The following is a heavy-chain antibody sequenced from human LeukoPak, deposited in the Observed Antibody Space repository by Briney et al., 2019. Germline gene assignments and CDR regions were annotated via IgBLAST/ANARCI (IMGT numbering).Heavy chain of an antibody. J-gene: IGHJ6*03. CDR2: IYYSGST. CDR3: ARVRHIAARPNYYYYMDV. D-gene: IGHD6-6*01. CDR1: GGSVSSSSYY. Sequence: SETRSLTCTVSGGSVSSSSYYWGWIRQPPGKGLEWIGSIYYSGSTYYHPSLKSRVTISVDTSKNQFSLKLSSVTAADTAVYYCARVRHIAARPNYYYYMDVWGKGTTVTVSS. V-gene: IGHV4-39*01.